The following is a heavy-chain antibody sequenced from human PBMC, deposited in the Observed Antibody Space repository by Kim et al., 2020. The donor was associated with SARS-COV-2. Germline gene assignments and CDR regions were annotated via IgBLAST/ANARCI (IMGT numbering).Heavy chain of an antibody. J-gene: IGHJ4*02. CDR3: AKWGGGISRHS. V-gene: IGHV3-23*01. CDR2: ISGNSGAT. Sequence: GGSLRLSCAASGFPLRSYVMSWVRQAPGKGLEWVSSISGNSGATYYADSVKGRFTISSDNSKNTLYLQMNSLRAEDTAVYYCAKWGGGISRHSWGQGTL. CDR1: GFPLRSYV. D-gene: IGHD1-26*01.